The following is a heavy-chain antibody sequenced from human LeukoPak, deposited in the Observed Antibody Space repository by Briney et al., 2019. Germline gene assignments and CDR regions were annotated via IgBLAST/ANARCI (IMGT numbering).Heavy chain of an antibody. CDR1: GFTFDDYT. J-gene: IGHJ4*02. CDR3: AKDRRLWFGELYY. D-gene: IGHD3-10*01. CDR2: ISWDGGST. Sequence: GGSLRLSCAASGFTFDDYTMHWVRQAPGKGLEWVSLISWDGGSTYYADSVKGRFTIPRDNSKNSLYLQMNSLRTEDTALYYCAKDRRLWFGELYYWGQGTLVTVSS. V-gene: IGHV3-43*01.